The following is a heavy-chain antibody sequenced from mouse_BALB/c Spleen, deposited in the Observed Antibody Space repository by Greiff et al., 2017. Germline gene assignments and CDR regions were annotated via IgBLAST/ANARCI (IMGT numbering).Heavy chain of an antibody. V-gene: IGHV1-54*01. D-gene: IGHD2-12*01. J-gene: IGHJ4*01. Sequence: VQLQQSGAELVRPGTSVSVSCKASGYAFTNYLIEWVKQRPGQGLEWIGVIIPGSGGTNYNEKFKGKATLTADKSSSTAYMQLSSLTSDDSAVYFCARELGFYAMDYWGQGTSVTVSS. CDR3: ARELGFYAMDY. CDR1: GYAFTNYL. CDR2: IIPGSGGT.